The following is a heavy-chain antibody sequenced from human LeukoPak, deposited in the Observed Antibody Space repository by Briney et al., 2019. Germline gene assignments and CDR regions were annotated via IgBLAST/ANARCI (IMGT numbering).Heavy chain of an antibody. CDR2: IWYDGSNK. CDR3: ARSGIVGATRVSGLDY. D-gene: IGHD1-26*01. Sequence: PGGSLRLSCAASGFTFSSYSMNWVRQAPGKGLEWVAVIWYDGSNKYYADSVKGRFTISRDNSKNTLYLQMNSLRAEDTAVYYCARSGIVGATRVSGLDYWGQGTLVTVSS. V-gene: IGHV3-33*08. CDR1: GFTFSSYS. J-gene: IGHJ4*02.